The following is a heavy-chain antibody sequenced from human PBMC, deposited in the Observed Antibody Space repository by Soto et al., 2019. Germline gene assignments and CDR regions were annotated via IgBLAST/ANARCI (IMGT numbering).Heavy chain of an antibody. CDR3: SRGRGVYNWNHLSSYGMDV. J-gene: IGHJ6*02. V-gene: IGHV4-59*08. Sequence: PSETLSLTCTVSGDSISSYYWSWIRQPPGKGLEWIGYIFYTGITNYTPSFKSRVTMSVDTPKNYFSLNLSSVTAAVTAVYFCSRGRGVYNWNHLSSYGMDVWGPGTSVTVSS. CDR2: IFYTGIT. D-gene: IGHD1-20*01. CDR1: GDSISSYY.